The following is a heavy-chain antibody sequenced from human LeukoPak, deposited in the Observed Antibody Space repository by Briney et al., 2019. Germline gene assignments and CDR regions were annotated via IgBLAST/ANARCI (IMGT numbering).Heavy chain of an antibody. CDR3: ARGLHYDFWSGYWSDY. CDR1: GGTFSSYA. D-gene: IGHD3-3*01. J-gene: IGHJ4*02. CDR2: IIPIFGTA. V-gene: IGHV1-69*01. Sequence: GSSVKVSCKASGGTFSSYAISWVRQAPGQGLEWMGGIIPIFGTANYAQKFQGRVTITADESTSTAYMELSSLRSEDTAVYYCARGLHYDFWSGYWSDYWGQGTLVTVSS.